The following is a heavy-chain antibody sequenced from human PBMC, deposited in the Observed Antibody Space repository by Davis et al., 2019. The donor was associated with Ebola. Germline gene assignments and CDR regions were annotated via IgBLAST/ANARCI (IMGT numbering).Heavy chain of an antibody. Sequence: ASVKVSCKASGYTFTSYDINWVRQATGQGLEWMGWMNPNSGNTGYAQKFQGRVTMTRNTSISTAYMELSSLRSEDTAVYYCASRGHTYYDFWSGYYAYYYYGMDVWGQGTTVTVSS. D-gene: IGHD3-3*01. J-gene: IGHJ6*02. V-gene: IGHV1-8*01. CDR2: MNPNSGNT. CDR3: ASRGHTYYDFWSGYYAYYYYGMDV. CDR1: GYTFTSYD.